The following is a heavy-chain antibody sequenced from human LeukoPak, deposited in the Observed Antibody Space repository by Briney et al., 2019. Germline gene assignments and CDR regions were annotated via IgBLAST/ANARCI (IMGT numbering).Heavy chain of an antibody. Sequence: GGSLRLSCAASGFTFSSHWMHWVRQAPGEGLVWVSRVYNDGSTTNYADSVKGRFTISRDNAKNTLYLQMNSLRAEDMAVYYCARESGSSRFFDYWGQGTLVTVSP. CDR1: GFTFSSHW. CDR2: VYNDGSTT. V-gene: IGHV3-74*01. D-gene: IGHD6-6*01. J-gene: IGHJ4*02. CDR3: ARESGSSRFFDY.